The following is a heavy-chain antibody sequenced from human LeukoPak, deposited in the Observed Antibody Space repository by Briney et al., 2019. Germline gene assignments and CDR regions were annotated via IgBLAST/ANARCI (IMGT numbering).Heavy chain of an antibody. V-gene: IGHV1-69*05. CDR3: ATYGSGITFDY. Sequence: SVKVSCKASGGTFSSSAISWVRQAPGQGLEWMGGIIPIFGTANYAQKFQGRVTITTDESTSTAYMELSSLRSEDTAVYYCATYGSGITFDYWGQGTLSPSPQ. CDR2: IIPIFGTA. CDR1: GGTFSSSA. D-gene: IGHD3-10*01. J-gene: IGHJ4*02.